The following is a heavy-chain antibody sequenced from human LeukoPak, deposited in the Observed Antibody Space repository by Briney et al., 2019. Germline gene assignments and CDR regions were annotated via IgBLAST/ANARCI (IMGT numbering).Heavy chain of an antibody. Sequence: GGSLRLSCAASGFTFSDYYMTWIRQAPGKGLEWIAYISSDSRTLYYADSVRGRFTISRDNAMNLMYLQMNSLRTDDTAVYYCAKSIGIVGPIDYWGQGTLVTVSS. V-gene: IGHV3-11*04. J-gene: IGHJ4*02. CDR3: AKSIGIVGPIDY. CDR2: ISSDSRTL. D-gene: IGHD1-26*01. CDR1: GFTFSDYY.